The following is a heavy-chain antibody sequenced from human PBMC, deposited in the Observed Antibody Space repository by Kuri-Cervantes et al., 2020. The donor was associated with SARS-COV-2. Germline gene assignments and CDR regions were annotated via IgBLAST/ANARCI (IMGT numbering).Heavy chain of an antibody. J-gene: IGHJ3*02. Sequence: GGSLRLSCAASGFTFSSYGMHWVRQAPGKGLEWVAVISYDGSNKYYADSVKGRFTISRDNSKNTLYLQMNSLRAEDTAVYYCARGRCSSTSCRVGRGAFDIWGQGTMVTVSS. V-gene: IGHV3-30*03. CDR1: GFTFSSYG. D-gene: IGHD2-2*01. CDR2: ISYDGSNK. CDR3: ARGRCSSTSCRVGRGAFDI.